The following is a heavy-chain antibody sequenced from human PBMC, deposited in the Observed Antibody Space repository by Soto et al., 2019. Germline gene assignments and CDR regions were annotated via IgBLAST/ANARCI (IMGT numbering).Heavy chain of an antibody. CDR2: ISSSGSTI. CDR1: GFTFSSYE. V-gene: IGHV3-48*03. CDR3: ARDGDLEYYYYGMDV. J-gene: IGHJ6*02. D-gene: IGHD2-21*01. Sequence: GGSLRLSCAASGFTFSSYEMNWVRQAPGKGLEWVSYISSSGSTIYYADSVKGRFTISRDNAKNSLYLQMNSLRAEDTAVYYCARDGDLEYYYYGMDVWGQGTTVTVSS.